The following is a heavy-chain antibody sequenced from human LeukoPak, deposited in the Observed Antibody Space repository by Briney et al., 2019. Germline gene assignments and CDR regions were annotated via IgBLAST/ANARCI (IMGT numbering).Heavy chain of an antibody. CDR1: GGSIRSSYYY. Sequence: SETLSLTCTVSGGSIRSSYYYWGWIRQPPGKGLEWIGSIYDSGSTYYSPSLKSRVTISVDTSKNQFSLKLSSVTAADTAVYYCARGPKRFLEWLFGYYYGMDVWGQGTTVTVSS. V-gene: IGHV4-39*07. CDR2: IYDSGST. J-gene: IGHJ6*02. D-gene: IGHD3-3*01. CDR3: ARGPKRFLEWLFGYYYGMDV.